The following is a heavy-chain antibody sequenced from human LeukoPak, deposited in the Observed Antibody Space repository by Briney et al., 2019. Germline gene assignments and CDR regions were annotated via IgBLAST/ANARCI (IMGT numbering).Heavy chain of an antibody. CDR2: IKQDGSEK. CDR1: GFTFSSYW. D-gene: IGHD2-2*01. CDR3: ARGGPRSTSAVDY. V-gene: IGHV3-7*01. Sequence: GGSLRLSCAASGFTFSSYWMSWVRQAPGKGLEWVANIKQDGSEKYYVGSVKGRFTISRDNAKNSLYLQMNSLRAEDTAVYYCARGGPRSTSAVDYWGQGTLVTVSS. J-gene: IGHJ4*02.